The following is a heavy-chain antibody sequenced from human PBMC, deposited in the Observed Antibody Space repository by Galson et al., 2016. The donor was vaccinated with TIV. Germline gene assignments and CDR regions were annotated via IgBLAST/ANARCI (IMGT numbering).Heavy chain of an antibody. D-gene: IGHD3-3*01. J-gene: IGHJ6*02. CDR1: GFTFSTYV. CDR3: AKGMAIFGVIPPWGGMDV. CDR2: VRYDGSHK. Sequence: SLRLSCAASGFTFSTYVMHWVRQAPGKGLEWVAFVRYDGSHKNSADSVTGRFTISRDNSKFTLYLQMTMLRAEDTAVYYCAKGMAIFGVIPPWGGMDVWGQGTTVTVSS. V-gene: IGHV3-30*02.